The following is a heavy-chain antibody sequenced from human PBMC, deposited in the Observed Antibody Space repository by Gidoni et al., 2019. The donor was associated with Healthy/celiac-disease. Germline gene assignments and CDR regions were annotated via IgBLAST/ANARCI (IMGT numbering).Heavy chain of an antibody. J-gene: IGHJ5*02. Sequence: QVQLQASGPGLVKPSGTLSLTCAVSGGSIRIRNWWSWVRQPPGKGLEWIGEIYHSGSTNYNPSLKSRVTISVDKSKNQFSLKLSSVTAADTAVYYCARGVEYYYGSGEGWFDPWGQGTLVTVSS. CDR1: GGSIRIRNW. CDR3: ARGVEYYYGSGEGWFDP. V-gene: IGHV4-4*02. D-gene: IGHD3-10*01. CDR2: IYHSGST.